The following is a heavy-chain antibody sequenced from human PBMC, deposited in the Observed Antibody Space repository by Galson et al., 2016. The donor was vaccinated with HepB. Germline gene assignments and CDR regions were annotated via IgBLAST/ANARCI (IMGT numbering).Heavy chain of an antibody. CDR2: CSGSGVDT. D-gene: IGHD4-17*01. CDR3: ARTQFVRGFFTVTAQSHLDY. Sequence: SLRLSCAASGFTFRSCAMSWVRQAPGKGLEWVSGCSGSGVDTLYADSVKGRFTISRDNAKASLFLQMNSMRVDDTAVYYCARTQFVRGFFTVTAQSHLDYWGQGALVTVS. J-gene: IGHJ4*02. CDR1: GFTFRSCA. V-gene: IGHV3-23*01.